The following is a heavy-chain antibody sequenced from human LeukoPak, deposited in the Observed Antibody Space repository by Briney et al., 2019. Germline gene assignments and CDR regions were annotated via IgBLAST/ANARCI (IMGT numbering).Heavy chain of an antibody. D-gene: IGHD6-19*01. J-gene: IGHJ4*02. Sequence: SETLSLTCSVSGDSISSDYWSWIRQLAGKGLEWVGRIYTTGSTNYNPSLKSRVTMSVDMSKNQFSLKLSSVTAADTAVYYCASASGYWGQGTLVTVSS. CDR2: IYTTGST. V-gene: IGHV4-4*07. CDR1: GDSISSDY. CDR3: ASASGY.